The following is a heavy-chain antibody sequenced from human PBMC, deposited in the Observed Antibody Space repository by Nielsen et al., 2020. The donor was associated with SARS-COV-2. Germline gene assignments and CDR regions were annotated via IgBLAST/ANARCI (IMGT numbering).Heavy chain of an antibody. CDR3: TRGFYSQSDY. Sequence: GESLKISCAASGFTLSRYWMNWVRQAPGKGLEWVSSISGDSYYIFYSDSVKGRFTISRDNGKNSLYLQMNSLRSEDTALYYCTRGFYSQSDYWGQGTLVTVSS. V-gene: IGHV3-21*01. CDR2: ISGDSYYI. CDR1: GFTLSRYW. J-gene: IGHJ4*02. D-gene: IGHD2-15*01.